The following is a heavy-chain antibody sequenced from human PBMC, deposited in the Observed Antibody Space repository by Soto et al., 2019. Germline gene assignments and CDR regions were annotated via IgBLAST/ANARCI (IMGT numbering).Heavy chain of an antibody. CDR2: ISYDGSNK. D-gene: IGHD6-13*01. CDR1: GFTFSSYA. V-gene: IGHV3-30-3*01. Sequence: QVQLVESGGGVVQPGRSLRLSCAASGFTFSSYAMHWVRQAPGKGLEWVAVISYDGSNKYYADSVKGRFTISRDNSKNTLYLQMNSLRAEDTAVYYCARGGDPAAGTGRLDYWGQGTLVTVSS. J-gene: IGHJ4*02. CDR3: ARGGDPAAGTGRLDY.